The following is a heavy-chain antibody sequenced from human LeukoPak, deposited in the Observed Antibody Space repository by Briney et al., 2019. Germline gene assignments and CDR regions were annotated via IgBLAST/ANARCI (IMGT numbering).Heavy chain of an antibody. CDR1: GGSFSSYY. Sequence: PSETLSLTCAVFGGSFSSYYWSWIRQPPGKGLEWIGSIYYNGTPYYNPFLKSRVTLSVDTSKNKFSLRLSSVTAADTAVYYCARHGHHQNYDFWGQGTLVTVSS. CDR3: ARHGHHQNYDF. V-gene: IGHV4-39*01. D-gene: IGHD5-24*01. CDR2: IYYNGTP. J-gene: IGHJ4*02.